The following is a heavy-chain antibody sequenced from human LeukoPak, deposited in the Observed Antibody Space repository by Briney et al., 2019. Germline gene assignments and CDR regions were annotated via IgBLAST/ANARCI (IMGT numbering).Heavy chain of an antibody. V-gene: IGHV3-30-3*01. Sequence: PGGSLRLSCAASGFTFSSYAMHWVRQAPGKGLEWVAVISYDGSNKYYADSVKGRFTISRDNSKNTLYLQMNSLRAEDTAVYYCARGLAVAGPFDYWGRGTLVTVSS. CDR1: GFTFSSYA. J-gene: IGHJ4*02. CDR2: ISYDGSNK. D-gene: IGHD6-19*01. CDR3: ARGLAVAGPFDY.